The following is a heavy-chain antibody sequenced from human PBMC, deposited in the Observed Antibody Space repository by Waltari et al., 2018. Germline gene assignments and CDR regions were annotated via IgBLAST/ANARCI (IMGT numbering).Heavy chain of an antibody. CDR3: ASGYCGGDCYSGY. CDR2: IWYDGSNK. J-gene: IGHJ4*02. V-gene: IGHV3-33*01. CDR1: GFTFSSYG. Sequence: QVQLVESGGGVVQPGRSLRLSCAASGFTFSSYGMHWVRQAPGKGLEWVAVIWYDGSNKYYADSVKGRFTISRDNSKNTLYLQMNSLRAEDTAVYYCASGYCGGDCYSGYWGQGTLVTVSS. D-gene: IGHD2-21*02.